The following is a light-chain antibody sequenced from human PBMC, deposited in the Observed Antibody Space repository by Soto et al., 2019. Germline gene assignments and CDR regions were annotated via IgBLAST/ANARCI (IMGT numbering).Light chain of an antibody. CDR3: CSFVGVTNDV. Sequence: QSALTQPASVSGSPGQSITISCSGNAVSYQLVSWYQQQPGKAPKLILYNVTRRPSGVSNRFSGFKSGTTASLKITGLQAEDEADYSCCSFVGVTNDVFGNGTKLTVL. CDR1: GNAVSYQL. CDR2: NVT. V-gene: IGLV2-23*02. J-gene: IGLJ1*01.